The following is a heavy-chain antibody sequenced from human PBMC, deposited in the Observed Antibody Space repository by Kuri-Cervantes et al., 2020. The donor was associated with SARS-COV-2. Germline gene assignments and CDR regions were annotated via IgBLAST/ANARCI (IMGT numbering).Heavy chain of an antibody. J-gene: IGHJ4*02. CDR1: GFTFSSYA. Sequence: GESLKISCAASGFTFSSYAMSWVRQAPGKGLEWVSAISGSGGSTYYADSVKGRFTISRDNSKNTLYLQMNSLSAEDTAVYYCAKDLSRGGVTSDYWGQGTLVTVSS. V-gene: IGHV3-23*01. D-gene: IGHD2-21*02. CDR2: ISGSGGST. CDR3: AKDLSRGGVTSDY.